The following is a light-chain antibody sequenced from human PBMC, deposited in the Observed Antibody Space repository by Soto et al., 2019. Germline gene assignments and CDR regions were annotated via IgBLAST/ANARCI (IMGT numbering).Light chain of an antibody. J-gene: IGKJ4*01. V-gene: IGKV1-9*01. Sequence: DVQFTESPSFLSASIGDRVTITCRASQGISTYLAWYQQRPGKAPKLLIYAASTLQSGVPSRFSGSGSGTEFTLTISSLQPEDFATYYCQQLNNSPPPFGGGTKVEIK. CDR3: QQLNNSPPP. CDR1: QGISTY. CDR2: AAS.